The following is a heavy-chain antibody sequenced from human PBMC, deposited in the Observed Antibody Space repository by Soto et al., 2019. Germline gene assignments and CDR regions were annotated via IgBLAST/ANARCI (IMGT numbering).Heavy chain of an antibody. D-gene: IGHD3-3*01. CDR2: IYSSGGT. CDR3: ARGQRFSDSFDP. V-gene: IGHV4-4*07. CDR1: GGAISGYY. Sequence: SETLSLTCTVSGGAISGYYWTWIRQSAGKGLEWIGRIYSSGGTKYNPSLQSRVTMSLDTSKNQFSLRLSSVTAADTAVYYCARGQRFSDSFDPWGQGXLVTVYS. J-gene: IGHJ5*02.